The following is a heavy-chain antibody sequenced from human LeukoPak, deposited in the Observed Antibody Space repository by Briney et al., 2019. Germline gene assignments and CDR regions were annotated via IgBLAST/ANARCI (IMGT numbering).Heavy chain of an antibody. Sequence: GGSLRLSCAASGFTFSSYAMSWVRQAPGKGLEWVSAISGSGGSTYHADSVKGRFTISRDNSKNTLYLQMNSLRAEDTAVYYCAKVYSSGWYQAFDYWGQGTLVTVSS. V-gene: IGHV3-23*01. J-gene: IGHJ4*02. CDR3: AKVYSSGWYQAFDY. D-gene: IGHD6-19*01. CDR2: ISGSGGST. CDR1: GFTFSSYA.